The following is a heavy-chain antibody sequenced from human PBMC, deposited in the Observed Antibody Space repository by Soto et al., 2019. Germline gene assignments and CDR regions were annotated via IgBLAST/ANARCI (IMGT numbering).Heavy chain of an antibody. CDR1: GYSISSGYY. CDR3: ARVFWYYDSSGPTFAFDY. Sequence: SETLSLTCAVSGYSISSGYYWGWIRQPPGKGLEWIGSIYHSGSTYYNPSLKSRVTISVDTSKNQFSLKLSSVTAEDTAVYYCARVFWYYDSSGPTFAFDYWGQGTLVTVSS. V-gene: IGHV4-38-2*01. CDR2: IYHSGST. D-gene: IGHD3-22*01. J-gene: IGHJ4*02.